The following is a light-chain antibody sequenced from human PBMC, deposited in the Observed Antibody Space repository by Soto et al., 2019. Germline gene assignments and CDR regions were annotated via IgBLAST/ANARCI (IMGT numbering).Light chain of an antibody. Sequence: DIVMTQSPLSLPVTPGEPASISCRSSQSLLHSSGYNYLDWYLQRPGQSPQLLICLGSDRASGVPDRFSGSESGTDFTLKISRVEADDVGVYYCMQRLQPPWTFGQGTKVDIK. J-gene: IGKJ1*01. CDR2: LGS. V-gene: IGKV2-28*01. CDR3: MQRLQPPWT. CDR1: QSLLHSSGYNY.